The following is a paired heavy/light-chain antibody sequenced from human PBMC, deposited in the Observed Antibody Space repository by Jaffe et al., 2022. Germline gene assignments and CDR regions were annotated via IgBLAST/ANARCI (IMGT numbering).Heavy chain of an antibody. CDR1: GFTFSNYD. CDR3: ATSSFGSVPRREYYMDV. CDR2: MSAAGTI. Sequence: EVRLLESGGGLVQPGGSLRLSCSASGFTFSNYDMKWVRQAPGKGLEWVSLMSAAGTIFYADSVKGRFTISGDISKTTLYLQMNSLRAEDTALYYCATSSFGSVPRREYYMDVWGKGTTVTVSS. D-gene: IGHD3-3*01. J-gene: IGHJ6*03. V-gene: IGHV3-23*01.
Light chain of an antibody. J-gene: IGLJ3*02. CDR3: GAWDNSLSAGV. CDR1: SSNIGNYY. V-gene: IGLV1-51*01. CDR2: DNN. Sequence: QSVLTQPPSVSAAPGQKVTISCSGGSSNIGNYYVSWYQQLPGTAPKLLIYDNNKRPSGIPDRFSGSKSGTSATLGITGLQTGDEADYYCGAWDNSLSAGVFGGGTKLTVL.